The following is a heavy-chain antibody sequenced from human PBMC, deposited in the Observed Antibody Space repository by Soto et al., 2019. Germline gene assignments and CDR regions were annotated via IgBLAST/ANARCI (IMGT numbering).Heavy chain of an antibody. V-gene: IGHV4-59*01. CDR1: GGSISSYY. CDR3: ARGAGISAAGIFDY. J-gene: IGHJ4*02. D-gene: IGHD6-13*01. Sequence: SETLSLTCTVSGGSISSYYWSWIRQPPGKGLEWIGYIYYSGSTNYNPSLKSRVTISVDTSKNQFSLKLSSVTAADTAVYYCARGAGISAAGIFDYWGQGTLVTVSS. CDR2: IYYSGST.